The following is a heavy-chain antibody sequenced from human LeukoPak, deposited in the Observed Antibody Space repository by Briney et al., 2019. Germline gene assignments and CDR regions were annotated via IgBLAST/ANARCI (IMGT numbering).Heavy chain of an antibody. V-gene: IGHV7-4-1*02. CDR3: ARDPGHGVKSSFDY. Sequence: ASVKVSCKASGYTFTSYAMNWVRQAPGQGLEWMGWINTNTGNPTYAQGFTGRFVFSLDTSVSTAYPQISSLKAEDTAVYYCARDPGHGVKSSFDYWGQGTLVTVSS. J-gene: IGHJ4*02. D-gene: IGHD3-10*01. CDR2: INTNTGNP. CDR1: GYTFTSYA.